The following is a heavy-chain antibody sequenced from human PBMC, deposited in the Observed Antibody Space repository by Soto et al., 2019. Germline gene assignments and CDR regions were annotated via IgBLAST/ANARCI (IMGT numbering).Heavy chain of an antibody. Sequence: ASVKVSCKASGYTFTSYAMHWVRQAPGQRLEWMGWINAGNGNTKYSQKFQGRVTITRDTSASTAYMELSSLRSEDTAVYYCASGKGDTMIVVDNPGYAFDIWGQGTMVTVSS. J-gene: IGHJ3*02. CDR2: INAGNGNT. CDR1: GYTFTSYA. V-gene: IGHV1-3*01. CDR3: ASGKGDTMIVVDNPGYAFDI. D-gene: IGHD3-22*01.